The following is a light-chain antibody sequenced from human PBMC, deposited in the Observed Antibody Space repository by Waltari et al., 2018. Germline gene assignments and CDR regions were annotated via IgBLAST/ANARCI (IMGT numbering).Light chain of an antibody. Sequence: QSVLTQPPSASGTPGQRVSISCSGSSSNIGGNYVYWYLKVPGTAPKLLISNNNERPSWVPDRFSGSKSVTSASLAISGLRSEDEADYYCAAWDDSLGGLVFGGGTKVTVL. V-gene: IGLV1-47*01. CDR1: SSNIGGNY. CDR3: AAWDDSLGGLV. CDR2: NNN. J-gene: IGLJ2*01.